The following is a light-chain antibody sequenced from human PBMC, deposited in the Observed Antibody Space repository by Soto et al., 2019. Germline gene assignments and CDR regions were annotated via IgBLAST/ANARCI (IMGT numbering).Light chain of an antibody. V-gene: IGLV2-23*02. CDR1: SSDIGIYNL. CDR3: CSYVGSNTLV. J-gene: IGLJ3*02. CDR2: EVT. Sequence: QSALTQAASVSGSPGQSITISCTGTSSDIGIYNLVSWYRQYSGKAPELLIYEVTKRPSGVSNRFSGSKSGNTASLTISGLQAEGEADYYCCSYVGSNTLVFGGGTKLTVL.